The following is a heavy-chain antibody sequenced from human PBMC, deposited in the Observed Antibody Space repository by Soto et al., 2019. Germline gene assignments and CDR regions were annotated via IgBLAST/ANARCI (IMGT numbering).Heavy chain of an antibody. CDR3: ARVASCAARDWFDP. V-gene: IGHV1-2*02. Sequence: QVQLVQSGAEVKKPGASVKVSCMASGYTFTGYFIHWVREVPGQGLEYMGWINPNTGGTDYAQKFQGRVTMTRDTSISTVFMEMKRLTSDDTAVYYCARVASCAARDWFDPWGQGNLVTVSS. D-gene: IGHD2-15*01. J-gene: IGHJ5*02. CDR1: GYTFTGYF. CDR2: INPNTGGT.